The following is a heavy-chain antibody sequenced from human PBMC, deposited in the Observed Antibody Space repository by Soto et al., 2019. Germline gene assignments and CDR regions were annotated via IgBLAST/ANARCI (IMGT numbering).Heavy chain of an antibody. CDR2: IKSKTDGGTT. Sequence: GGSLRLSCAASGFAFSNAWMSWVRQAPGKGLEWVGRIKSKTDGGTTDYAAPVKGRFTISRDDSKNTLYLQMNSLKTEDTAVYYCTTSFPVPPTGTTEFDYWGQGTLVTVSS. J-gene: IGHJ4*02. CDR3: TTSFPVPPTGTTEFDY. D-gene: IGHD1-1*01. CDR1: GFAFSNAW. V-gene: IGHV3-15*01.